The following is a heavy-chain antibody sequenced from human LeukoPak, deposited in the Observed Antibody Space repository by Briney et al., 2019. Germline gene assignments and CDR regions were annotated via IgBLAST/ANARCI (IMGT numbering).Heavy chain of an antibody. D-gene: IGHD6-6*01. Sequence: PGGSLRLSCAASGFTFSSYSMNWVRQAPGKGLEWVSSISSSSSYIYYADSVKGRFTISRDNAKNSLYLQMNSLRAEDTAVYYCARGFVGYSSSSGSDYWGQGTLVTVSS. J-gene: IGHJ4*02. CDR1: GFTFSSYS. V-gene: IGHV3-21*01. CDR3: ARGFVGYSSSSGSDY. CDR2: ISSSSSYI.